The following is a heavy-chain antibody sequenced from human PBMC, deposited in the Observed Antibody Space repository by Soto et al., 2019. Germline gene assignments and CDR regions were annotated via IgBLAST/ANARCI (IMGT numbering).Heavy chain of an antibody. Sequence: SVKVSCKASGGTFSSYAISWVRQAPGQGLEWMGGIIPIFGTANYAQKFQGRATITADESTSTAYMELSSLRSEDTAVYYCAARVTTLHYYYGMDVWGQGTTVTVSS. CDR2: IIPIFGTA. V-gene: IGHV1-69*13. CDR1: GGTFSSYA. D-gene: IGHD4-17*01. CDR3: AARVTTLHYYYGMDV. J-gene: IGHJ6*02.